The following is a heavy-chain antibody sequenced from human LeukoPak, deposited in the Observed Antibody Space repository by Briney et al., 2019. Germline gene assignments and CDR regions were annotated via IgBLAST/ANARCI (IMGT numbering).Heavy chain of an antibody. CDR2: ISGSGGST. J-gene: IGHJ4*02. D-gene: IGHD2-15*01. CDR1: GFAFSNYA. Sequence: GGSLRLSCAASGFAFSNYAMSWVRQAPGKGLEWVSAISGSGGSTYYADSVKGRFTISRDNSKNTLYLQMNSLRAEDTAVYYCAKEYCSGGSCRGPIDYWGQGTLVTVSS. CDR3: AKEYCSGGSCRGPIDY. V-gene: IGHV3-23*01.